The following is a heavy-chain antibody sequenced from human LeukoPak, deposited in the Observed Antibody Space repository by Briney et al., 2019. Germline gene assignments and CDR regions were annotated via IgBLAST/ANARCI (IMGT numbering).Heavy chain of an antibody. CDR3: ARGSPHYDILTGYYFGY. D-gene: IGHD3-9*01. CDR1: GGTFSSYA. Sequence: GASVKVSCKASGGTFSSYAISWVRQAPGQGLKWMGGIIPIFGTANYAQKFQGRVTITADKSTSTAYMELSSLRSEDTAVYYCARGSPHYDILTGYYFGYWGQGTLVTVSS. V-gene: IGHV1-69*06. J-gene: IGHJ4*02. CDR2: IIPIFGTA.